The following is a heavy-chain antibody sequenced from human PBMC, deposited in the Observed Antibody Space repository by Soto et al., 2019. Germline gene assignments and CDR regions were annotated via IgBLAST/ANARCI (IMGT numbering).Heavy chain of an antibody. J-gene: IGHJ4*02. Sequence: VGSLRLSCAASGFTFSNYGMHWVRQAPGKGLEWVAVISDDGVSKYYADSVQGRFTISRDNSESAVFLQMNSLRPDDTALYFCARAYYFGSGTSYTLYYWGQGTQVTVSS. D-gene: IGHD3-10*01. CDR3: ARAYYFGSGTSYTLYY. CDR2: ISDDGVSK. CDR1: GFTFSNYG. V-gene: IGHV3-30*03.